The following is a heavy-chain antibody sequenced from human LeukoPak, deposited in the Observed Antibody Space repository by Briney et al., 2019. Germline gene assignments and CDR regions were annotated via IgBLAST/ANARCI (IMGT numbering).Heavy chain of an antibody. CDR1: GFTFSSYE. CDR2: ISSSGSTI. CDR3: ARGPQDVPATDY. D-gene: IGHD2-2*01. V-gene: IGHV3-48*03. Sequence: PEGSLRLSCAASGFTFSSYEMNWVRQAPGKGLEWVSYISSSGSTIYYADSVKGRFTISRDNAKNSLYLQMNSLRAEDTAVYYCARGPQDVPATDYWGQGTLVTVSS. J-gene: IGHJ4*02.